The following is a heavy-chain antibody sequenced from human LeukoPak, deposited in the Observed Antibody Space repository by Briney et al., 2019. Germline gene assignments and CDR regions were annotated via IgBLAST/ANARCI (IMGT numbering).Heavy chain of an antibody. CDR2: IGSGSGGTT. CDR1: GFTFSSYA. CDR3: AKNYESGRGVPYGMDV. D-gene: IGHD3-10*01. V-gene: IGHV3-23*01. J-gene: IGHJ6*02. Sequence: GGSLRLSCAASGFTFSSYAMRWVRQAPGKGLEWVSAIGSGSGGTTIYADSVKGRFTISRDNSKNTLYLQMSSLRGEDTTVYYCAKNYESGRGVPYGMDVWGQGTTVTVSS.